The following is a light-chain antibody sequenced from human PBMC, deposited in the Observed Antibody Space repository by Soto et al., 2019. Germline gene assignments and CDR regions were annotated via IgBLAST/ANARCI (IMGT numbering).Light chain of an antibody. CDR2: EVT. V-gene: IGLV2-14*01. CDR1: SSDVGGYNY. CDR3: SSHTSSSTLV. J-gene: IGLJ3*02. Sequence: QSALTQPASVSGSPGQSITISCTGTSSDVGGYNYVSWYQQPPGKAPKLMIYEVTNRPSGVSHRFSGSKSGNTASLTISGLQAEDEADYYCSSHTSSSTLVFGGGTKLTVL.